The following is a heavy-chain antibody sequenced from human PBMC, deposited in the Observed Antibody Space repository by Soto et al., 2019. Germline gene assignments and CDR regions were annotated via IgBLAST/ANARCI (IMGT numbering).Heavy chain of an antibody. CDR1: GFTCSNYA. Sequence: EVQVLDSGGGLVQPGGSQRLSCEASGFTCSNYAMSWVRQSPGKGLEWVSTISATGSTLYADSVKGRFTISRDNSKNTVYLQMNFLRAEDTAVYYCAKVSNKWAVAQRGYFDYWGQGTLVTVSS. D-gene: IGHD6-19*01. J-gene: IGHJ4*02. CDR3: AKVSNKWAVAQRGYFDY. V-gene: IGHV3-23*01. CDR2: ISATGST.